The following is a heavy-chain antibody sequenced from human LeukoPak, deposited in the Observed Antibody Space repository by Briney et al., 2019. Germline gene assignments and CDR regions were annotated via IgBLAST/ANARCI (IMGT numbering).Heavy chain of an antibody. CDR2: ISSSSTII. J-gene: IGHJ3*02. V-gene: IGHV3-48*03. D-gene: IGHD3-16*01. CDR1: GFTFSSYE. Sequence: PGGSLRLSCAASGFTFSSYELYWVRQAPGKGLEWISYISSSSTIIKYADSVRGRFTISRDDARESQYLQMSSLRADDTAIYYCGASRQYVGAFDIWGQGTLVTVSS. CDR3: GASRQYVGAFDI.